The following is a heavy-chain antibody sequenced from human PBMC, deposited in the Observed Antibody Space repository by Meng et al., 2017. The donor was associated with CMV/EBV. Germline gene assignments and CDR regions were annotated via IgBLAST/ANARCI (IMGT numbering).Heavy chain of an antibody. J-gene: IGHJ4*02. Sequence: VYCWSFRGYYWSWIRQPPGKGLELIGEINHSGSTNSNPSLQSRVTISVDTSKNQFSLKLSSVTAADTAVYYCARFRWSPAWGAFDYWGQGTLVTVSS. CDR1: CWSFRGYY. CDR3: ARFRWSPAWGAFDY. V-gene: IGHV4-34*01. CDR2: INHSGST. D-gene: IGHD3-16*01.